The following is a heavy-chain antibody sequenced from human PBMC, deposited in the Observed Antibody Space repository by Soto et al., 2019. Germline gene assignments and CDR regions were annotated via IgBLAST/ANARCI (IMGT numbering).Heavy chain of an antibody. Sequence: QVQLQESGPGLVKPSQTLSLTCTVSGGAISSGGYYWSWIRQRTGKGLEWIGYIYYSGSTYYNTYLKSRVTIAVDTSKNQFDLKLRSVTAADTAVYYCASGEYSSSSAGFDYWGQGTLVTVSS. CDR2: IYYSGST. D-gene: IGHD6-6*01. V-gene: IGHV4-31*03. CDR1: GGAISSGGYY. J-gene: IGHJ4*02. CDR3: ASGEYSSSSAGFDY.